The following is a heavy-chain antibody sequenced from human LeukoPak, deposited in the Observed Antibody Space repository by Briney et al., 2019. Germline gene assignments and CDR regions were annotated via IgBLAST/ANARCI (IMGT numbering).Heavy chain of an antibody. CDR1: GFTFYDYA. V-gene: IGHV3-9*01. Sequence: GGSLRLSCAASGFTFYDYAMHWVRQAPGKGLEGVAGLSWNSGSIGYADSVKGRFTISRDNAKNSLYLQMNSLRAEDTALYYCATDMFMDTAMANDAFDIWGQGTMVTVSS. CDR2: LSWNSGSI. CDR3: ATDMFMDTAMANDAFDI. D-gene: IGHD5-18*01. J-gene: IGHJ3*02.